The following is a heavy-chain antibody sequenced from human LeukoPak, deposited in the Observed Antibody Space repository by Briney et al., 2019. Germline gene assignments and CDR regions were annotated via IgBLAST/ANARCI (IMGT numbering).Heavy chain of an antibody. V-gene: IGHV1-69*05. D-gene: IGHD3-3*01. CDR1: GGTFSSYA. CDR2: IIPIFGTA. CDR3: ARSMPFWSGYMDV. J-gene: IGHJ6*03. Sequence: ASVKVSCKASGGTFSSYAISWVRQARGQGLEWMGGIIPIFGTANYAQKFQGRVTITTDESTSTAYMELSSLRSEDTAVYYCARSMPFWSGYMDVWGKGTTVTVSS.